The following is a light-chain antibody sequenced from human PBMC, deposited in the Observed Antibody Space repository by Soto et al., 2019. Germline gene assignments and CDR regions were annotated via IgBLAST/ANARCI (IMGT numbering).Light chain of an antibody. J-gene: IGLJ3*02. V-gene: IGLV2-14*01. Sequence: QSALTQPASVSGPPGQSISISCTGSSSDVGAYNYVAWYQQKPGKAPKLLIYEVDNRPSGISHRFSGSKSGNTASLTISRLQTEDEADYYCSSYTVINTAVFGGGTKLTVL. CDR3: SSYTVINTAV. CDR2: EVD. CDR1: SSDVGAYNY.